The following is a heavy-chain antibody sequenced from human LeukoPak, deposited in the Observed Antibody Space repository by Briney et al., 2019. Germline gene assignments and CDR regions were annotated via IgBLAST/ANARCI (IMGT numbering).Heavy chain of an antibody. V-gene: IGHV3-9*01. CDR1: EFTFDDYA. CDR2: ISWNSGSI. CDR3: AKEGVAATYNY. Sequence: GGSLRLSCAASEFTFDDYAMHWVRQAPGKGLEWVSGISWNSGSIGYADSVKGRFTISRDNAKNSLYLQMNSLRAEDTALYYCAKEGVAATYNYWGQGTLVTVSS. D-gene: IGHD2-15*01. J-gene: IGHJ4*02.